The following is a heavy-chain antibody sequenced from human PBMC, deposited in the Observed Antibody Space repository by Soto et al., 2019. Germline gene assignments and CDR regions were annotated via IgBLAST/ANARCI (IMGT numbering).Heavy chain of an antibody. J-gene: IGHJ6*02. Sequence: SETLSLSSTVSGGSISSYYWSWIRQPPGKGLGWIGYIYYSGSTNYNPSLKSRVTISVXXXXXXIXLXLXXXXAAXTAVYYCTRDRVVADTLGGGMDVWGQGTTVTVSS. V-gene: IGHV4-59*01. CDR3: TRDRVVADTLGGGMDV. CDR2: IYYSGST. D-gene: IGHD2-15*01. CDR1: GGSISSYY.